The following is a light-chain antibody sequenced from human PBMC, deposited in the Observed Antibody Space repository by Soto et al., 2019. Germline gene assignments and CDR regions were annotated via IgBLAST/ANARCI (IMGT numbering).Light chain of an antibody. CDR2: DAS. CDR1: QSISSW. Sequence: DIQMTQSPSTLSASVGDRVTITCRASQSISSWLAWYQQKPGKAPKLLIYDASSLESGVPSRFSGSGSGTEFTLTISNLQPDDFATYYCQQANSFPLTFGGGTKVDIK. CDR3: QQANSFPLT. V-gene: IGKV1-5*01. J-gene: IGKJ4*01.